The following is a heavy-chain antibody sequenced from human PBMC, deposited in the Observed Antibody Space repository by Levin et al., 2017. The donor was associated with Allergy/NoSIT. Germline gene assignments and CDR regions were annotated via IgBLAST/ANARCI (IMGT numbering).Heavy chain of an antibody. CDR2: IKSKTDGGTT. CDR1: GFTFSNAW. CDR3: TTDQGGGWYAFSVFWGLQRKDGMDV. J-gene: IGHJ6*02. D-gene: IGHD6-19*01. V-gene: IGHV3-15*01. Sequence: GGSLRLSCAASGFTFSNAWMSWVRQAPGKGLEWVGRIKSKTDGGTTDYAAPVKGRFTISRDDSKNTLYLQMNSLKTEDTAVYYCTTDQGGGWYAFSVFWGLQRKDGMDVWGQGTTVTVSS.